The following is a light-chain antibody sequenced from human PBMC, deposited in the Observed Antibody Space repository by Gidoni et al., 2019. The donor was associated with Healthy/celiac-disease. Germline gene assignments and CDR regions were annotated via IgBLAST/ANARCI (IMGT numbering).Light chain of an antibody. CDR1: QSVSTY. V-gene: IGKV3-11*01. J-gene: IGKJ4*01. CDR3: QQRSNLPLT. Sequence: EIVLTQSPATLSLSPVERATLPCRASQSVSTYLAWYQQKPGQAPRLLIYEASNRATGIPARFSGSGSGTDFTLTISSLEPEDFAVYYCQQRSNLPLTFGGGTKVEIK. CDR2: EAS.